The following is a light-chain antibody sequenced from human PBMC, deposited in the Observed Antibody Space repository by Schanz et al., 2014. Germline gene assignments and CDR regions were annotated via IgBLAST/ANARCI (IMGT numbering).Light chain of an antibody. V-gene: IGLV1-40*01. J-gene: IGLJ1*01. CDR3: SSYTNINTPQYV. CDR2: GNS. CDR1: SSNIGAGYD. Sequence: QSVLTQPPSVSGAPGQRVTISCTGSSSNIGAGYDVHWYQQLPGTAPKLLIYGNSNRPSGVPDRFSGSKSGTSASLAITGLQVEDGADYYCSSYTNINTPQYVFGTGTKLTVL.